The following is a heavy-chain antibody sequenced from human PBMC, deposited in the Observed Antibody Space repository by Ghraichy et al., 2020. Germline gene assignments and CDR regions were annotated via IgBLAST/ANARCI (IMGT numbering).Heavy chain of an antibody. CDR3: AVLDPRPPGGRGLAGYYYYGMDV. Sequence: ASVKVSCKASGYTFTGYYMHWVRQAPGQGLEWMGRINPNSGGTNYAQKFQGRVTMTRDTSISTAYMELSRLRSDDTAVYYCAVLDPRPPGGRGLAGYYYYGMDVWGQGTTVTVSS. V-gene: IGHV1-2*06. J-gene: IGHJ6*02. CDR2: INPNSGGT. D-gene: IGHD2-15*01. CDR1: GYTFTGYY.